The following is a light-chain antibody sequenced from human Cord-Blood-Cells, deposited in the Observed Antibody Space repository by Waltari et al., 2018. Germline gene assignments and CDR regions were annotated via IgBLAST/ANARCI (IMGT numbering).Light chain of an antibody. CDR1: QSSSSW. V-gene: IGKV1-5*03. J-gene: IGKJ1*01. Sequence: IQMTQSPSTMSASVGDRVTITCRASQSSSSWLAWYQQKPGKAPKLLIYKASSLESGVPSRFSGSGSGTEFTLTISSLQPDDFATYYCQQYNSYSQTFGQGTKVEIK. CDR2: KAS. CDR3: QQYNSYSQT.